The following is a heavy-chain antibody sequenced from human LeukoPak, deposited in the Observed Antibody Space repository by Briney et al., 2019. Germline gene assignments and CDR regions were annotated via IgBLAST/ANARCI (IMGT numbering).Heavy chain of an antibody. CDR2: INPDGRDT. D-gene: IGHD2-21*02. V-gene: IGHV3-7*01. CDR1: GFTFNRCW. CDR3: TSWGDTTAEYFQR. J-gene: IGHJ1*01. Sequence: GGSLRLSCAVSGFTFNRCWMNWVRQAPGKGLEWVAHINPDGRDTYYVDSVKGRFTISRDDAQNSTYLQMNSLRVEDTAVYYCTSWGDTTAEYFQRWGQGTLVTVSS.